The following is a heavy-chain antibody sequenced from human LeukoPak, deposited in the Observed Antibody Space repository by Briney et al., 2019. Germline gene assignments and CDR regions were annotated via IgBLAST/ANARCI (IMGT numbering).Heavy chain of an antibody. J-gene: IGHJ4*02. CDR2: INHSGST. Sequence: SETLSLTCAVYGGSFSGYYWSWIRQPPGKGLEWIGEINHSGSTNYNPSLKSRVTISVDTSKNQFSLKLSSVTAADTAVYYCARGRWGYCSSTSCYAPFDYWGQETLVTVSS. V-gene: IGHV4-34*01. D-gene: IGHD2-2*01. CDR1: GGSFSGYY. CDR3: ARGRWGYCSSTSCYAPFDY.